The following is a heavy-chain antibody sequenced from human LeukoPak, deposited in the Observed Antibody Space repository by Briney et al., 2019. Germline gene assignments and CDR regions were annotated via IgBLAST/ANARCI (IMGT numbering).Heavy chain of an antibody. CDR1: GGSISSGGYS. J-gene: IGHJ4*02. V-gene: IGHV4-30-2*01. Sequence: SETLSLTCAVSGGSISSGGYSWSWIRQPPGKGLEWIGEINHSGSTNYNPSLKSRVTISVDTSKNQFSLKLSSVTAADTAVYYCAREAVAGTTLTFDYWGQGTLVTVSS. D-gene: IGHD6-19*01. CDR3: AREAVAGTTLTFDY. CDR2: INHSGST.